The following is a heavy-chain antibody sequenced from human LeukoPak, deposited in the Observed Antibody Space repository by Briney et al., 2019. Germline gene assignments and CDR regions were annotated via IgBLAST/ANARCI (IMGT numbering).Heavy chain of an antibody. V-gene: IGHV4-59*01. Sequence: ETLSLTCTVSGGSISSYYWSWIRQPPGKGLEWIGYIYYSGSTNYNPSLKSRVTISVDTSKNQFSLKLSSVTAADTAVYYCARAAPGSADAFDIWGQGTMVTVSS. CDR2: IYYSGST. CDR1: GGSISSYY. D-gene: IGHD6-25*01. CDR3: ARAAPGSADAFDI. J-gene: IGHJ3*02.